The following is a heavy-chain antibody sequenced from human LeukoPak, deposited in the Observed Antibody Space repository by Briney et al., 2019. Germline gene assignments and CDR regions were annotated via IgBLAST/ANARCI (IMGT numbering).Heavy chain of an antibody. V-gene: IGHV3-7*03. CDR1: GFTFSNYW. CDR2: IKQDGSEK. CDR3: AKDYGDAGG. Sequence: PGGSLRLSCAAAGFTFSNYWMNWVRQAPGKGLEWVAYIKQDGSEKYYVDSVKGRFTISRDNSKNTLYLQMNSLRAEDTAVYYCAKDYGDAGGWGQGTLVTVSS. D-gene: IGHD4-17*01. J-gene: IGHJ4*02.